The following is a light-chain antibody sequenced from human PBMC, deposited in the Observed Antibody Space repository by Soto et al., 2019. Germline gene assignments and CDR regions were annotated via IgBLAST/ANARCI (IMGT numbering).Light chain of an antibody. Sequence: AAVAVSKGERATLSCRAGQSVRINVAWYQQKNGQAPRLLVYGASTRASGIPDRFSGSGSGTEFTLTISSLQSEDFATYYCQQYGSSLPVTFCQLRRLEI. J-gene: IGKJ5*01. V-gene: IGKV3-15*01. CDR2: GAS. CDR1: QSVRIN. CDR3: QQYGSSLPVT.